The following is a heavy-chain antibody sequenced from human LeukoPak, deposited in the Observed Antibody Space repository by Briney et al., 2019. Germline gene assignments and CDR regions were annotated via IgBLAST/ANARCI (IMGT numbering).Heavy chain of an antibody. CDR3: ANDGAYYDSSTDAFDI. J-gene: IGHJ3*02. Sequence: GGSLRLSCAASGFTFSNYAMSWVRQAPGKGLEWVSAISGSGVSTYYADSVKGRFTISRDNPKNTLYLQMNSLRAEDTAVYYCANDGAYYDSSTDAFDIWGQGTMVTVSS. D-gene: IGHD3-22*01. CDR2: ISGSGVST. CDR1: GFTFSNYA. V-gene: IGHV3-23*01.